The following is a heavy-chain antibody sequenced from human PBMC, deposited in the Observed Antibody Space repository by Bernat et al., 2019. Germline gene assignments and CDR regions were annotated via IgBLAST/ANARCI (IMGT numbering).Heavy chain of an antibody. J-gene: IGHJ4*02. V-gene: IGHV3-73*01. D-gene: IGHD3-16*01. CDR2: IRSKANSYAT. Sequence: EVQLVESGGGLVQPGGSLKLSCAASGFTFSGSAMHWVRQASGKGLEWVGRIRSKANSYATAYAASVKGRFTISRDDSKNTAYLHMNSLKTEDTAVYYCTGGSLYYFDYWGQGTLVTVSS. CDR3: TGGSLYYFDY. CDR1: GFTFSGSA.